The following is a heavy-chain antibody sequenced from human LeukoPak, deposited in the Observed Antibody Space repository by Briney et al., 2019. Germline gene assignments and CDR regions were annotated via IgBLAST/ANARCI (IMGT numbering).Heavy chain of an antibody. Sequence: ASVKVSCKTSGYTFTFYYVHWLRHSPGLGLEWMGWIRPGSGDINYAQKFRDRVTVTSDTSTTTAYIEVNKLTSDDTAVYYCARDDGDYLLGFDFWGQGTLVTVSS. CDR2: IRPGSGDI. CDR3: ARDDGDYLLGFDF. J-gene: IGHJ4*02. CDR1: GYTFTFYY. D-gene: IGHD4-17*01. V-gene: IGHV1-2*02.